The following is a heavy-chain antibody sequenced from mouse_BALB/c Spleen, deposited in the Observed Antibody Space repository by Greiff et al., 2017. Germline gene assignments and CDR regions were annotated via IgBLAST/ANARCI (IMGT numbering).Heavy chain of an antibody. V-gene: IGHV5-9*03. J-gene: IGHJ4*01. CDR3: TQALGYYGSSGY. CDR2: ISSGGGNT. D-gene: IGHD1-1*01. Sequence: EVQVVESGGGLVKPGGSLKLSCAASGFTFSSYTMSWVRQTPEKRLEWVATISSGGGNTYYPDSVKGRFTISRDNAKNNLYLQMSSLRSEDTALYYCTQALGYYGSSGYWGQGTSVTVSS. CDR1: GFTFSSYT.